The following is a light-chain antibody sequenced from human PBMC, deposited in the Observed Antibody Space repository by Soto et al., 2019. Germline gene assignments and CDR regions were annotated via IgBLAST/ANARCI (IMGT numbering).Light chain of an antibody. J-gene: IGKJ4*01. CDR3: QQCSTPPLT. V-gene: IGKV3-20*01. CDR2: DAS. Sequence: EIVLTQSPGTLSLSPGERATLSCRASQIVTNNYVAWYQKKPGQPPRLLIADASTRATGIPDRFSGGGSGTDFTLTISRLEPEDFAVYYCQQCSTPPLTFGGGTNVELK. CDR1: QIVTNNY.